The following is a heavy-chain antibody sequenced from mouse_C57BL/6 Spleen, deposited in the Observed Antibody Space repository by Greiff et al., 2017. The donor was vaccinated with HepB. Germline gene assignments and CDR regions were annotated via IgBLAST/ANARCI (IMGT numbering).Heavy chain of an antibody. V-gene: IGHV1-26*01. CDR1: GYTFTDYY. D-gene: IGHD1-1*01. J-gene: IGHJ2*01. Sequence: VQLQQSGPELVKPGASVKISCKASGYTFTDYYMNWVKQSHGKSLEWIGDINPNNGGTSYNQKFKGKATLTVDKSSSTAYMELRSLTSEDSAVYYCARDIYYYDHWGQGTTLTVSS. CDR2: INPNNGGT. CDR3: ARDIYYYDH.